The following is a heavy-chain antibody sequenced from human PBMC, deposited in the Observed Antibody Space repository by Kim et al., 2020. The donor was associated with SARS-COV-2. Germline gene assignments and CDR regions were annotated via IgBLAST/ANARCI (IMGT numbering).Heavy chain of an antibody. Sequence: ASVKVSCKASGYTFTAYYMHWVRQAPGQGLEWMGRINPNSGGTNFAEKFQGRVTMTRDTSISTAYMDLSSLTSDDTAVYFCASGPRVRVQQAQVPYFDYW. D-gene: IGHD6-13*01. CDR2: INPNSGGT. CDR3: ASGPRVRVQQAQVPYFDY. CDR1: GYTFTAYY. J-gene: IGHJ4*01. V-gene: IGHV1-2*06.